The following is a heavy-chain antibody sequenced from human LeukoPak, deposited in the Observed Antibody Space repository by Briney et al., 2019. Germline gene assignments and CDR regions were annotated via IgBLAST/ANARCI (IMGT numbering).Heavy chain of an antibody. CDR2: IYTGART. D-gene: IGHD1-26*01. Sequence: GGSLRLSCAASGVTVSSNYMSWVRQAPGKGLEWVSVIYTGARTYYADSVKGRFTISRDNSKNTLYLQMNSLRAEDTAVYYCAREGGSYPTFDYWGQGTLVTVSS. V-gene: IGHV3-53*01. J-gene: IGHJ4*02. CDR3: AREGGSYPTFDY. CDR1: GVTVSSNY.